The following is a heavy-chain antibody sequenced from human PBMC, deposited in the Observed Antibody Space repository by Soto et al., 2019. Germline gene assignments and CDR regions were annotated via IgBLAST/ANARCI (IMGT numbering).Heavy chain of an antibody. V-gene: IGHV3-9*01. CDR3: VRSKGGYSYGTPFDY. J-gene: IGHJ4*02. D-gene: IGHD5-18*01. Sequence: EVQLEESGGALVQPGRSLRLSCAASGFTFDDYAMYWVRQVLGKGLEWVSSISWNSGNIGYADSVKGRFTTSRDNAENSLYLQMNSLRPEDTALYDCVRSKGGYSYGTPFDYCGQGTLVTVSS. CDR2: ISWNSGNI. CDR1: GFTFDDYA.